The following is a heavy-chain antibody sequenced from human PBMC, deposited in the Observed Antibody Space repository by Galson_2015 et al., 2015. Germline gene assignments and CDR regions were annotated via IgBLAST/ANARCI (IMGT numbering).Heavy chain of an antibody. CDR1: GFTFSSYS. Sequence: SLRLSCAASGFTFSSYSMNWVRQAPGKGLEWVSSISSSSSYVYYADSVKGRFTISRDNAKNSLYLQMNSLRAEDTAVYYCARESGSFLDYWGQGTLVTVSS. J-gene: IGHJ4*02. D-gene: IGHD3-10*01. CDR3: ARESGSFLDY. CDR2: ISSSSSYV. V-gene: IGHV3-21*01.